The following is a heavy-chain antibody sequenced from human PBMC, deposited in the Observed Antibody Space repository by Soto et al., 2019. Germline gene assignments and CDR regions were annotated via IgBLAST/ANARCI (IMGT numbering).Heavy chain of an antibody. D-gene: IGHD2-2*02. CDR1: GFTFSSYA. CDR3: ANPIVVVPAAIEGRSRKYSSSSPRYGMDV. CDR2: ISYDGSNK. Sequence: QVQLVESGGGVVQPGRSLRLSCAASGFTFSSYAMHWVRQAPGKGLEWVAVISYDGSNKYYADSVKGRFTISRDNSKNPLYLQMNSLRAEDTAVYYCANPIVVVPAAIEGRSRKYSSSSPRYGMDVWGQGTTVTVSS. V-gene: IGHV3-30-3*01. J-gene: IGHJ6*02.